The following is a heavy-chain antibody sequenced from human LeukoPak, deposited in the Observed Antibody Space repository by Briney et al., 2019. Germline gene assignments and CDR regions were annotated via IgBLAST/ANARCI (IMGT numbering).Heavy chain of an antibody. V-gene: IGHV3-30*18. D-gene: IGHD6-19*01. CDR3: AKLSGRAVAGTLGY. CDR2: ISYDGSNK. CDR1: GFTFSSYG. J-gene: IGHJ4*02. Sequence: GGSLRLSCAASGFTFSSYGMHWVRQAPGKGLEWVAVISYDGSNKYYADSVKGRFTISRDNSKNTLYLQMNSLRDEDTAVYYCAKLSGRAVAGTLGYWGQGTLVTVSS.